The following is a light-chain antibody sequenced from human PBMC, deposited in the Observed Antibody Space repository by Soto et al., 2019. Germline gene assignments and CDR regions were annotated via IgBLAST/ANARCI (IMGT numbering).Light chain of an antibody. CDR3: QQYNSYS. J-gene: IGKJ1*01. Sequence: EIVWTQSPATLSSSPGERATLSCRASQSVSSYLAWYQQKPGQAPRLLIYDASNRATGIPARFSGSGSGTEFTLTSSSLQPDDFATYYCQQYNSYSFGQGTKVDIK. CDR1: QSVSSY. CDR2: DAS. V-gene: IGKV3-11*01.